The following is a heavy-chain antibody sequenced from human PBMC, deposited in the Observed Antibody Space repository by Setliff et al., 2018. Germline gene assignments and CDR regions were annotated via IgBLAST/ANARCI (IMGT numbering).Heavy chain of an antibody. Sequence: PGGSLSLSCAGSGFSFSDAWMNWVRQAPGKGLEWVGRIKTKADGGTTDFAAPVEGRFTISRDDSKNTVYLQMNSLITEDTAVYYCFTFSSGWSPSWGQGTLVTAPQ. V-gene: IGHV3-15*07. CDR3: FTFSSGWSPS. D-gene: IGHD6-25*01. J-gene: IGHJ4*02. CDR1: GFSFSDAW. CDR2: IKTKADGGTT.